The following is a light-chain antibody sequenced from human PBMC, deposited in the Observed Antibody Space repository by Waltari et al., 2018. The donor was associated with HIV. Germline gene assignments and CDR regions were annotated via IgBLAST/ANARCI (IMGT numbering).Light chain of an antibody. V-gene: IGLV4-60*03. CDR1: SGPRSYI. CDR3: ETWDSNTHKVV. Sequence: QPVLTQSSSASASLGSSVKLTCPPSSGPRSYIIAWHPQPPGEAPRYLMKLEGSGSDNKGSGIPDRFSGSSSGADRYLTISNLQSEDEADYYCETWDSNTHKVVFGGGTKLTVL. CDR2: LEGSGSD. J-gene: IGLJ2*01.